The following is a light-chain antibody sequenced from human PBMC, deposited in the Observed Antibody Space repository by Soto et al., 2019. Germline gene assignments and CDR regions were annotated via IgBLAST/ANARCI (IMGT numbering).Light chain of an antibody. CDR3: QQYGSSGT. Sequence: EIVMTQSPATLSVSPGERATLSCRASQSVSSNFAWYQQKPGQAPRLLIYGASNRATGIPDRFSGSGSGTDFTLTNSRLEPEDFAVYYCQQYGSSGTFGQGTKVDI. CDR1: QSVSSN. V-gene: IGKV3-20*01. J-gene: IGKJ1*01. CDR2: GAS.